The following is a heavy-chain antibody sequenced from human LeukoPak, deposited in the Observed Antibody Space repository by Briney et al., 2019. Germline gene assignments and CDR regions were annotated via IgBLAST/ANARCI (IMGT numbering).Heavy chain of an antibody. J-gene: IGHJ4*02. CDR3: ARGVGASIMAY. V-gene: IGHV3-48*03. CDR1: GFTFSSYE. CDR2: ISSSGSTI. D-gene: IGHD1-26*01. Sequence: GGSLRLPCAASGFTFSSYEMNWVRQAPGKGLEWVSYISSSGSTIYYADSVKGRFTISRDNAKNSLYLQMNSLRAEDTAVYYCARGVGASIMAYWGQGTLVTVSS.